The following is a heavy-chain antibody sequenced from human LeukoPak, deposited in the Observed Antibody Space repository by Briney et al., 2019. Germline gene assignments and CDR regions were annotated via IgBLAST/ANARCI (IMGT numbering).Heavy chain of an antibody. Sequence: EASVKVSCKASGGTFSSYAISWVRQAPGQGLEWMGGIIPIFGTANYAQKFQGRVTITADESTSTAYMELSSLRSEDTAVYYCARLYYYDSSGYDDDYWGQGTLVTVSS. J-gene: IGHJ4*02. CDR1: GGTFSSYA. CDR3: ARLYYYDSSGYDDDY. CDR2: IIPIFGTA. D-gene: IGHD3-22*01. V-gene: IGHV1-69*13.